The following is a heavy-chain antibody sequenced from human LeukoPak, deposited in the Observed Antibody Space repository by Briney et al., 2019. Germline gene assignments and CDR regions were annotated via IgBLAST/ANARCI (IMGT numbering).Heavy chain of an antibody. J-gene: IGHJ4*02. V-gene: IGHV3-30*02. CDR2: IRYDGSNK. CDR3: AKEGGAADRWMYFDY. D-gene: IGHD6-13*01. Sequence: GGSLRLSCAASGFTFSSYGMHWVRQAPGKGLEWVAFIRYDGSNKYYADSVKGRFTISRDNSKNTLYLQMNSLRAEDTAVYYCAKEGGAADRWMYFDYWGQGTLVTVSS. CDR1: GFTFSSYG.